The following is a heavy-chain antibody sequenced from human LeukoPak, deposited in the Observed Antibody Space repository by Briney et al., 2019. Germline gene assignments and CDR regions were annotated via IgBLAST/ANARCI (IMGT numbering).Heavy chain of an antibody. Sequence: GGSLRLSCAASGFTFSNAWMSWVRQAPGKGLEWVGRIKSKSDGGTTDYAAPVKGRFTISRDDSKNTLYLQMNSLKTEDTAVYYCNTDSDEHYYESSGYPFDYWGQGTLVTVSS. CDR2: IKSKSDGGTT. J-gene: IGHJ4*02. CDR1: GFTFSNAW. CDR3: NTDSDEHYYESSGYPFDY. D-gene: IGHD3-22*01. V-gene: IGHV3-15*01.